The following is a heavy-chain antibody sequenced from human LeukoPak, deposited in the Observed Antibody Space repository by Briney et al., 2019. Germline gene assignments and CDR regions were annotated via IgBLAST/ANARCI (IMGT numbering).Heavy chain of an antibody. J-gene: IGHJ4*02. Sequence: SETLSLTCSVSGFSVNSSSYYWGWIRQPPGKGLEWIGSFYYSGSTYYTPSLKSRLTISVDTSKNQFSLKLSSVTAADTAVYYCARAPLKGYFDYWGQGTLVTVSS. V-gene: IGHV4-39*07. CDR2: FYYSGST. CDR3: ARAPLKGYFDY. CDR1: GFSVNSSSYY.